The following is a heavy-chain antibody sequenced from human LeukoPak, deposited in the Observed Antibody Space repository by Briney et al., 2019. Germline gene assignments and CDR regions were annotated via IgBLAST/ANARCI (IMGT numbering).Heavy chain of an antibody. Sequence: ASVKVSCNASGYTFTSYGISWVRQAPGQGLEWMGWISAYNGNTNYAQKLQGRDTMTTDTSTSTAYMELRSLRSDDTAVYYCARDSCPLISAGYFDYWGQGTLVTVSS. CDR3: ARDSCPLISAGYFDY. CDR2: ISAYNGNT. D-gene: IGHD6-13*01. J-gene: IGHJ4*02. V-gene: IGHV1-18*01. CDR1: GYTFTSYG.